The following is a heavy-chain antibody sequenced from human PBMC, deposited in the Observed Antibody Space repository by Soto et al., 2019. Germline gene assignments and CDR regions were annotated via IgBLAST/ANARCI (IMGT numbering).Heavy chain of an antibody. D-gene: IGHD1-20*01. CDR3: ATSQKGYNWNYFDN. Sequence: SETLSLTCAVSGASISGSYYYWAWLRQSPGKGPEWIGSVFYTGFTSYNPSLESRVSVSVDTSKSQFSPKLSAVTAADTAVYYCATSQKGYNWNYFDNWGQGALVTVSS. CDR2: VFYTGFT. V-gene: IGHV4-39*01. J-gene: IGHJ4*02. CDR1: GASISGSYYY.